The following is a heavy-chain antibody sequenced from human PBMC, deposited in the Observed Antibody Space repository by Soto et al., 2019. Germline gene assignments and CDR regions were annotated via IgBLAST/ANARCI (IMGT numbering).Heavy chain of an antibody. D-gene: IGHD4-17*01. CDR2: ISYDGSNK. CDR1: GFTFSSYG. V-gene: IGHV3-30*18. CDR3: AKAVTTGDGDYPFGY. J-gene: IGHJ4*02. Sequence: QVQLVESGGGVVQPGRSLRLSCAASGFTFSSYGMHWVRQAPGKGLEWVAVISYDGSNKYYADSVKGRFTISRDNSKNTLYLQMSSVRAEDTGVYYCAKAVTTGDGDYPFGYGGQGTLVTVSS.